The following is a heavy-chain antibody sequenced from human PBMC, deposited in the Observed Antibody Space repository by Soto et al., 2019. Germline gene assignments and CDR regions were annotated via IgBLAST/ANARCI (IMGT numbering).Heavy chain of an antibody. V-gene: IGHV3-23*01. J-gene: IGHJ4*02. Sequence: EVQLLESGGGLVQPGGSLRLSCAASGFTFSSYAMSWVRQAPGKGLEWVSAISGSGGSTYYADSVKGRFTISRDNSKNTLYLQMNRLRAEDTAVYYCAKSYRRNYYDSSGYYFDYWGQGTLVTVSS. CDR1: GFTFSSYA. CDR3: AKSYRRNYYDSSGYYFDY. CDR2: ISGSGGST. D-gene: IGHD3-22*01.